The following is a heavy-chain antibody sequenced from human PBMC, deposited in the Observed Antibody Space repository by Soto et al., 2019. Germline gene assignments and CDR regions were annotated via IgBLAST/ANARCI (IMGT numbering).Heavy chain of an antibody. V-gene: IGHV2-5*02. J-gene: IGHJ4*02. Sequence: QITLKESGPALVKPTQTLTLTCTFSGFSLSTNGVGVGWFRQPPGRAPEWLALIYLDDDKHYSPALKSRLTDTKDTPKNHVVLTLMNMDPVDTATYYCAEEQYMVRGVMVRGPFDSWGQGTLVTVSS. CDR1: GFSLSTNGVG. CDR3: AEEQYMVRGVMVRGPFDS. CDR2: IYLDDDK. D-gene: IGHD3-10*01.